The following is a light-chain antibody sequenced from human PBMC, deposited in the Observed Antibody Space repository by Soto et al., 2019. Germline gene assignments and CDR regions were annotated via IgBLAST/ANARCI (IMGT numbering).Light chain of an antibody. CDR3: QQYENLPLT. CDR1: QDISNF. J-gene: IGKJ4*01. V-gene: IGKV1-33*01. CDR2: DAS. Sequence: DIQMTQSPSSLSASVGDRVTITCQASQDISNFLNCYQQTPGKAPKLVIYDASTLQTGVPSRFRGSGSGTDFTFTIASLQPEDFGTYFCQQYENLPLTFGGGTTVESK.